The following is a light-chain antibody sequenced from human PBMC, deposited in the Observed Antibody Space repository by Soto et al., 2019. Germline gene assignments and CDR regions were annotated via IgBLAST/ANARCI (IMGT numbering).Light chain of an antibody. Sequence: QSVLTQSPSASATPGQRVTISCSGGRSNIGTYTVNWYQQLPGTAPTLLIFRNHQRPSGVPDRFSGSKSGTSASLAISGPTSEDEADYYCPACDASLGAVVFGGGTKVTVL. CDR2: RNH. CDR3: PACDASLGAVV. CDR1: RSNIGTYT. V-gene: IGLV1-44*01. J-gene: IGLJ2*01.